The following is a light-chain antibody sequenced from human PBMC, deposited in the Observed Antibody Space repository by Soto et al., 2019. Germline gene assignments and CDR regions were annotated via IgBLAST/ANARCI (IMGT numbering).Light chain of an antibody. CDR2: NVS. Sequence: EIAMTQSPATLSVSPGQRATLSCRASQNVNSNLAWYQQKPGHAPSLLMYNVSTRATGFPARFSGSGSGTAFAHTISRLMYEDSAIYYCQQYHTLSTFGQGTKLEIK. CDR1: QNVNSN. CDR3: QQYHTLST. V-gene: IGKV3-15*01. J-gene: IGKJ2*01.